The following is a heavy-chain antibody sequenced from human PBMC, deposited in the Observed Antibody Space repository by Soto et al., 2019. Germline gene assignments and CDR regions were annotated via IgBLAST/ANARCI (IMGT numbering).Heavy chain of an antibody. V-gene: IGHV1-69*02. J-gene: IGHJ4*01. CDR3: ARLSTVLTVRTPSDL. CDR2: IIPILGIA. CDR1: GGTFISYT. D-gene: IGHD2-21*02. Sequence: ASVKVSCKASGGTFISYTISWVRQAPGQGLEWMGRIIPILGIANYAQKFQGRVTITADKSINTAYLEWGGLKASDTAMYYCARLSTVLTVRTPSDLWGQGTLVTVSS.